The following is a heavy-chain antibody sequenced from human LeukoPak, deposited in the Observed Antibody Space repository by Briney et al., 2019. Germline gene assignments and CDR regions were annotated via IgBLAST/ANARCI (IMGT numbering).Heavy chain of an antibody. CDR3: ARDQAGPYSSGWHYFDY. CDR1: GGSISSYY. V-gene: IGHV4-59*01. Sequence: SETLSLTCTVSGGSISSYYWSWIRQPPGKGLEWIGYIYYSGSTNYNPSLKSRVTISVDTSKNLFSLKLSSVTAADTAVYYCARDQAGPYSSGWHYFDYWGQGTLVTVSS. CDR2: IYYSGST. D-gene: IGHD6-19*01. J-gene: IGHJ4*02.